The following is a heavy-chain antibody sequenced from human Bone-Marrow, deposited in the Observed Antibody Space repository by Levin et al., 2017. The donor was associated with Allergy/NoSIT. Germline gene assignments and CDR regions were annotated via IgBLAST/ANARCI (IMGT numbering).Heavy chain of an antibody. CDR3: GKDDRSYSSPSIGS. CDR2: ISWNSGDA. Sequence: GGSLRLSCAASGFIFDNYAMQWVRQVPGKGLEWVSGISWNSGDAVYADSVRGRFTISRDNAKNFVYLQMNSLRAEDTALYYCGKDDRSYSSPSIGSWGQGTLVTVSS. D-gene: IGHD6-6*01. CDR1: GFIFDNYA. J-gene: IGHJ5*01. V-gene: IGHV3-9*01.